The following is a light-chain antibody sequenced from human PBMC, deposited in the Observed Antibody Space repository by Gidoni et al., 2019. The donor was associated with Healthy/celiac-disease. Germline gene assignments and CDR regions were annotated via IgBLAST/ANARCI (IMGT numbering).Light chain of an antibody. CDR2: GAS. V-gene: IGKV3-15*01. Sequence: IVMTPSPATLSVSPGERATLSCRASQSVSSNLAWYQQKPGQAPRILIYGASTRATGIPARFSGSGSGTEFTLTISSLQSEDFAVYYCQQYNNWPPWTFGQGTKVEIK. CDR1: QSVSSN. CDR3: QQYNNWPPWT. J-gene: IGKJ1*01.